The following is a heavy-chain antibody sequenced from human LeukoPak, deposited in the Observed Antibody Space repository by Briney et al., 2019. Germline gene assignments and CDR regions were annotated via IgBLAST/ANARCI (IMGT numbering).Heavy chain of an antibody. CDR1: GFTFSSYG. Sequence: GGSLRLSCAASGFTFSSYGMHWVRQAPGKGLEWVAVIWYDGSNKYYADSVKGRFTISRDNSKNTLYLQMNSLRAEGTAVYYCARDRVVDYYFDYWGQGTLVTVSS. D-gene: IGHD5-24*01. V-gene: IGHV3-33*01. CDR2: IWYDGSNK. CDR3: ARDRVVDYYFDY. J-gene: IGHJ4*02.